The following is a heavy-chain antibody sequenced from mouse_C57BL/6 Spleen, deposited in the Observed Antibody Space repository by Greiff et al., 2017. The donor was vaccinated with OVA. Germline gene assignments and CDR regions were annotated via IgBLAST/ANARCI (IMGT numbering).Heavy chain of an antibody. CDR3: AREENDYDDGAWFAY. Sequence: EVQLQQSGPELVKPGASVKISCKASGYTFTDYYMNWVKQSHGKSLEWIGDINPNNGGTSSNQKFKGKATLTVDTSSSTAYMELLSLTSEDSSVYYGAREENDYDDGAWFAYWGQGTLGTVSA. CDR1: GYTFTDYY. D-gene: IGHD2-4*01. CDR2: INPNNGGT. V-gene: IGHV1-26*01. J-gene: IGHJ3*01.